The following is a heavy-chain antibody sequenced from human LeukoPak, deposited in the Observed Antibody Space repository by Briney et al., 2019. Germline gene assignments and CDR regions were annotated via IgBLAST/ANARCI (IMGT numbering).Heavy chain of an antibody. Sequence: PGGSLRLSCAASGFTFSSYGMHWVRQAPGKGLEWVAVIWYDGSNKYYADSVKGRFTISRDNSKNTLYLQMNSLRAEDTAVYYCAADAYGDYGLDYWGQGTLVTVSS. CDR2: IWYDGSNK. CDR1: GFTFSSYG. D-gene: IGHD4-17*01. V-gene: IGHV3-33*01. J-gene: IGHJ4*02. CDR3: AADAYGDYGLDY.